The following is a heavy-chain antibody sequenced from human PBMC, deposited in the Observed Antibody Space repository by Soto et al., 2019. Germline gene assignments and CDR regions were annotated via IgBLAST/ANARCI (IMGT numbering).Heavy chain of an antibody. V-gene: IGHV4-39*01. D-gene: IGHD5-18*01. J-gene: IGHJ4*02. CDR1: GGSISSSNYY. CDR3: ARHVTDTPTGTYSFDS. Sequence: SETLSLTCSVSGGSISSSNYYWGWIRQPPGKGLEWIASRRYSGSTFYNPSLRSRVTMSVDTSKNHFSLNLSSVTAADTAVYYCARHVTDTPTGTYSFDSWGQGTLVTVSS. CDR2: RRYSGST.